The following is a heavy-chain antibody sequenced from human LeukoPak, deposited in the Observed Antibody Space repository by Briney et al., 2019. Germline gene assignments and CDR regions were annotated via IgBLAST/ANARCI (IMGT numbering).Heavy chain of an antibody. Sequence: SESLSLTCPVGGSSISSYYWSWIRQPPGKGLGWIGYIYYSGSTNYNPSLKSRVTISVDTSKNQFSLKLSSVTAADTAVYDCARDQKGLVYWGQGTGVTV. D-gene: IGHD2-15*01. J-gene: IGHJ4*02. V-gene: IGHV4-59*01. CDR3: ARDQKGLVY. CDR1: GSSISSYY. CDR2: IYYSGST.